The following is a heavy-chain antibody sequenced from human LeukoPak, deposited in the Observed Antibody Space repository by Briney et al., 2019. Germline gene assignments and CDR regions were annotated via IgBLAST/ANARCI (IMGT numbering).Heavy chain of an antibody. CDR2: IYPGDSDT. CDR3: ARPQTIAALGYWYFDL. V-gene: IGHV5-51*01. Sequence: PGESLKISCKGSGYSFTSYWIAWVRQMPGKSLEWMGIIYPGDSDTRYSPSFQGQVTISVDKSISTAFLQWSSLKASDTAMYYCARPQTIAALGYWYFDLWGRGTLVTVSS. CDR1: GYSFTSYW. J-gene: IGHJ2*01. D-gene: IGHD6-13*01.